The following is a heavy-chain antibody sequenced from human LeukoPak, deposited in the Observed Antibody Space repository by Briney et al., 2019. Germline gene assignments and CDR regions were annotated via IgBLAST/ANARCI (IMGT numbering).Heavy chain of an antibody. CDR1: GGSISSSSYY. V-gene: IGHV4-39*01. CDR3: ARHGDYYDSSGPLGY. D-gene: IGHD3-22*01. Sequence: KPSQTLPLTSTVSGGSISSSSYYWGWVRQPPGKGLEWIGSIYYSGSTYYNPSLKSRVTISIDTSKNQFSLKLSSVTAADTAVYYCARHGDYYDSSGPLGYWGQGTLVTVSS. CDR2: IYYSGST. J-gene: IGHJ4*02.